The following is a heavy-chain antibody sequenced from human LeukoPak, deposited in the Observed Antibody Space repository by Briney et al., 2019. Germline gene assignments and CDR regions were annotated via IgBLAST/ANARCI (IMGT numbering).Heavy chain of an antibody. J-gene: IGHJ6*02. CDR1: GGTFSSYA. CDR2: IIPILGIA. D-gene: IGHD3-10*01. Sequence: ASVKVSCKASGGTFSSYAISWVRQAPGQGLEWMGRIIPILGIANYAQKFQGRVTITADKSTSTAYMELSSLRFEDTAVYYCARDLYYYGSGSYSPTDHYYGMDVWGQGTTVTVSS. V-gene: IGHV1-69*04. CDR3: ARDLYYYGSGSYSPTDHYYGMDV.